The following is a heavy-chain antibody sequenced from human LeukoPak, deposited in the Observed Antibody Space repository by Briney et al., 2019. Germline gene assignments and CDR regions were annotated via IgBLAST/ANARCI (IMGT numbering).Heavy chain of an antibody. J-gene: IGHJ4*02. V-gene: IGHV1-69*05. CDR2: IIPIFGTA. Sequence: ASVKVSCKASGGTFSSYPISWVRQAPGQGLEWMGRIIPIFGTANYEQKFQGRVTITTDESTRTAYMELSSLRSEDTAVYYCARASITGTRVDYWGQGTLVTVSS. CDR3: ARASITGTRVDY. CDR1: GGTFSSYP. D-gene: IGHD1-20*01.